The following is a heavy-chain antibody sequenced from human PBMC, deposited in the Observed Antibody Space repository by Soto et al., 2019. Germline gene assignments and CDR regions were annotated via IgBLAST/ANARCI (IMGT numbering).Heavy chain of an antibody. CDR2: INWNGGTT. Sequence: GGSLRLSCVASGFTFDDYGMSWVRQVPGKGLEWVSGINWNGGTTHYADSVKGRFTISRDNAKNSLYLQMNSLRAEDTALYYCAKSQSPMVRGVIEAFDFWGQGTLVTVSS. J-gene: IGHJ4*02. CDR1: GFTFDDYG. V-gene: IGHV3-20*04. CDR3: AKSQSPMVRGVIEAFDF. D-gene: IGHD3-10*01.